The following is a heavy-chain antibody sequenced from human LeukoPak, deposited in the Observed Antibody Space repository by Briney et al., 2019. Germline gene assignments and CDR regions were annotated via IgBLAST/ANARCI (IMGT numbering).Heavy chain of an antibody. CDR3: ASNILTGYYGFTGFDN. D-gene: IGHD3-9*01. V-gene: IGHV3-30*02. J-gene: IGHJ4*02. CDR1: GFTFSSYG. CDR2: IRYDGSNK. Sequence: GGSLRLSCAASGFTFSSYGMHWVRQALGKGLAWVAFIRYDGSNKYYADSVKGRFTISRDNSKNTLYLRMNSLRAEDTAVYYCASNILTGYYGFTGFDNWGQGALVTVSS.